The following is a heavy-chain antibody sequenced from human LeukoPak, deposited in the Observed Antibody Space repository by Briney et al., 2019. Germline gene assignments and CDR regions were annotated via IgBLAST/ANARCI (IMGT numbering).Heavy chain of an antibody. J-gene: IGHJ6*03. D-gene: IGHD3-3*01. CDR3: ARDYRYYDFWSGSNYMDV. V-gene: IGHV3-11*04. CDR2: ISSSGSTI. CDR1: GFTFSDYY. Sequence: GGSLRLSCAASGFTFSDYYMSWIRQAPGKGLEWVSYISSSGSTIYYADSVKGRFTISRDNAKNSLYLQMNSLRAEDTAVYYCARDYRYYDFWSGSNYMDVWGKGTTVTVSS.